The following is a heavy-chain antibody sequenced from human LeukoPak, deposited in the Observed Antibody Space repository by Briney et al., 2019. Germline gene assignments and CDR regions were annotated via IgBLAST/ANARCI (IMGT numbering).Heavy chain of an antibody. J-gene: IGHJ4*02. CDR1: GFTFSNYA. V-gene: IGHV3-23*01. CDR3: AKWGDYDVLTGYYVSDY. D-gene: IGHD3-9*01. Sequence: PGGSLRLSCAASGFTFSNYAMSWVRQAPGKGLEWVSAITGGGSGIYYADSMKSRFTISRDNSKNTLYLQINGLRAEDTAVYYCAKWGDYDVLTGYYVSDYWGQETLVTVSS. CDR2: ITGGGSGI.